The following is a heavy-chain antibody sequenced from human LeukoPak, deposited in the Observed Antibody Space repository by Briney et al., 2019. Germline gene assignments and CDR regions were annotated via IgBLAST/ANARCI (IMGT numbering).Heavy chain of an antibody. CDR3: VSARGFSYGYFDC. D-gene: IGHD5-18*01. CDR2: IYYSKNT. CDR1: GDSIRSYY. J-gene: IGHJ4*02. Sequence: SETLALTCTVSGDSIRSYYWGWIRQPPGKGLEWIRSIYYSKNTYYNPSLNDRVTISPDTYKNQFSLTLGSMSETDTAVYYCVSARGFSYGYFDCWGQGTLVTVSS. V-gene: IGHV4-39*01.